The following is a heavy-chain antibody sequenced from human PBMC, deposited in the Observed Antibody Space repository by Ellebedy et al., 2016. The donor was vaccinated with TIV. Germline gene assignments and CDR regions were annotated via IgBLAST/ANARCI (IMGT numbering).Heavy chain of an antibody. CDR1: GFTFSSYA. CDR3: VKAWHSSSWYSNWFDP. D-gene: IGHD6-13*01. J-gene: IGHJ5*02. V-gene: IGHV3-64D*09. CDR2: ISSNGVTT. Sequence: GGSLRLSCSVSGFTFSSYAMHWVRQAPGKGLQYVSAISSNGVTTDYADSVEGRFTISRDNSKNTLYLQMRSLRPEDTAGYYCVKAWHSSSWYSNWFDPWGQGTLVIVSS.